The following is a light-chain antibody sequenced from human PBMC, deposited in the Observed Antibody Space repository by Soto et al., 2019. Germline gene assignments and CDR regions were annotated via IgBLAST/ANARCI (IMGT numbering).Light chain of an antibody. CDR3: QQYGSLVT. V-gene: IGKV3-20*01. CDR2: GTS. Sequence: EIVLTQSPGTLSLSPGERATLSFRASQSVSSSYLAWYQHKPGRAPRLLIDGTSSRATGIPDRFSGSGSGTDFTLTISRLEPEDLAVYYCQQYGSLVTFGQGTKVDI. J-gene: IGKJ1*01. CDR1: QSVSSSY.